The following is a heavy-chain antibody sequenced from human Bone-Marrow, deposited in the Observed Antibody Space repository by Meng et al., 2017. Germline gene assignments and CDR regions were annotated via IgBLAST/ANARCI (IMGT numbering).Heavy chain of an antibody. CDR3: AKENHGDYDRQFDY. J-gene: IGHJ4*02. D-gene: IGHD4-17*01. CDR2: IKSKPDGETI. CDR1: GFTFSNAY. V-gene: IGHV3-15*01. Sequence: GGSLRLSCEGSGFTFSNAYMTWVRQVPGKRLEWVGRIKSKPDGETIDYAAPVKGRFTISRDDSKNTVYLQMNSLRAEDTAVYYCAKENHGDYDRQFDYWGQGNLVTVSS.